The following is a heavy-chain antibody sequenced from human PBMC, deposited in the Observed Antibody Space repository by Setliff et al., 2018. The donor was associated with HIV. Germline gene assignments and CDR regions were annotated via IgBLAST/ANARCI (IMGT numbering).Heavy chain of an antibody. CDR2: ISPNSGGT. CDR3: AREYSSSSANWFFDV. CDR1: GYTFTGYY. J-gene: IGHJ2*01. D-gene: IGHD6-6*01. Sequence: ASVKVSCKASGYTFTGYYLHWLRQAHGKGLEWMGWISPNSGGTNFAQRSQGWVTLTRDTSISTAYMDLSRLKSDDTAVYYCAREYSSSSANWFFDVWGRGTLGTVSS. V-gene: IGHV1-2*04.